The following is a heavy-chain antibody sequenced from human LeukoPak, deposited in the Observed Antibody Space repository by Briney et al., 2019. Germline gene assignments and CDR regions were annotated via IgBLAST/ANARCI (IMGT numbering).Heavy chain of an antibody. CDR2: IYYSGST. D-gene: IGHD5-12*01. CDR1: GGSISSHY. J-gene: IGHJ4*02. V-gene: IGHV4-59*11. Sequence: PSETLSLTCTVSGGSISSHYWSWIRQPPGKALEWIGYIYYSGSTNYNPSLKSRVTISVDTSKNQFSLKLSSVTAADTAVYYCARDGYSGYDTLYYFDYWGQGTLVTVSS. CDR3: ARDGYSGYDTLYYFDY.